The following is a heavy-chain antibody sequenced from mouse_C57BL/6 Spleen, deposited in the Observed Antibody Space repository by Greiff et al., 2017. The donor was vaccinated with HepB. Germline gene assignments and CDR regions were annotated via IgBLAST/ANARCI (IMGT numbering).Heavy chain of an antibody. CDR3: ARWGGRGYAMDY. CDR2: IYPGSGNT. J-gene: IGHJ4*01. V-gene: IGHV1-76*01. Sequence: QVQLKESGAELVRPGASVKLSCKASGYTFTDYYINWVKQRPGQGLEWIARIYPGSGNTYYNEKFKGKATLTAEKSSSTAYMQLSSLTSEDSAVYFCARWGGRGYAMDYWGQGTSVTVSS. CDR1: GYTFTDYY.